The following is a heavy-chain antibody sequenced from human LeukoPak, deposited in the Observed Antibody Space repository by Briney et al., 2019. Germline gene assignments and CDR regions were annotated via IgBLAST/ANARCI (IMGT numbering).Heavy chain of an antibody. CDR2: IWYDGSNK. CDR3: AKDLASYCSGGSCNGLDY. Sequence: GGSLRLSCAASGFTFSSYGMHWVRQAPGKGLEWVAVIWYDGSNKYYADSVKGRFTISRDNSKHTLYLQMNSLRAEDTAVYYCAKDLASYCSGGSCNGLDYWGQGTLVTVSS. V-gene: IGHV3-33*06. D-gene: IGHD2-15*01. J-gene: IGHJ4*02. CDR1: GFTFSSYG.